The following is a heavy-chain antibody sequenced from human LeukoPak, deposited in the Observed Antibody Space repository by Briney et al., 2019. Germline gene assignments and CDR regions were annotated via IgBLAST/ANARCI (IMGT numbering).Heavy chain of an antibody. D-gene: IGHD1-26*01. Sequence: QPGRSLRLSCAASGFTFSSYGMHWVRQAPGKGLEWVAVIWYGGSNKYYADSVKGRFTISRDNSKNTLYLQMNSLRAEDTAVYYCARGYEVGATFDYWGQGTLVTVSS. CDR1: GFTFSSYG. V-gene: IGHV3-33*01. CDR3: ARGYEVGATFDY. CDR2: IWYGGSNK. J-gene: IGHJ4*02.